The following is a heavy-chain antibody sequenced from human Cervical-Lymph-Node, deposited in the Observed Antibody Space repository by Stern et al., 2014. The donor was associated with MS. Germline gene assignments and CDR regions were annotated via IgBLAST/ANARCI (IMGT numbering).Heavy chain of an antibody. CDR3: SGRSTVVVLAPNSIDV. CDR2: IYSSGSV. Sequence: QLQLQESGPGLVKPSQTLSLTCTVSGGSINSGTYYWSWIRQPAGKGLEWIGRIYSSGSVNYNSSLESRATISLDTSKNQFSLNLNPVTAADTAVYYCSGRSTVVVLAPNSIDVWGQGTTVTVSS. V-gene: IGHV4-61*02. D-gene: IGHD3-3*02. CDR1: GGSINSGTYY. J-gene: IGHJ6*02.